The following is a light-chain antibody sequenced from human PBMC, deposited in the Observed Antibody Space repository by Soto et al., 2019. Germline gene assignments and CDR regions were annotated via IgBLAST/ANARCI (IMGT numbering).Light chain of an antibody. CDR2: GAS. CDR1: QSVSSSY. V-gene: IGKV3-15*01. Sequence: EIVLTQSPGTLSLSPGERATLSCSASQSVSSSYLAWYQQKPGQAPRLLIYGASTRATGIPARFSGSGSGTEFTLTISSLQSEDFAVYYCQQYNNWPRTFGQGTKVEIK. CDR3: QQYNNWPRT. J-gene: IGKJ1*01.